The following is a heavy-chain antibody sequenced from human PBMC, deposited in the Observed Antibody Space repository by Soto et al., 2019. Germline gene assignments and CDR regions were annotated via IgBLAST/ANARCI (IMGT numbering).Heavy chain of an antibody. Sequence: TGESLKISCKGSGYSFTSYWIGWVRQMPGKGLEWMGIIYPGDSDTRYSPSFQGQVTISADKSISTAYLQRSSLKASDTAMYYCATASYSSSNWFDPWGQGTLVTVSS. V-gene: IGHV5-51*01. CDR2: IYPGDSDT. D-gene: IGHD6-6*01. CDR3: ATASYSSSNWFDP. J-gene: IGHJ5*02. CDR1: GYSFTSYW.